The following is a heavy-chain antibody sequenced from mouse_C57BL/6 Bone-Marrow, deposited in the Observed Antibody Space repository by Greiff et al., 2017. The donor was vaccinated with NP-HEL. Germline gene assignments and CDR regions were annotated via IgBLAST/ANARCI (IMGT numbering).Heavy chain of an antibody. Sequence: VQLQQSGAELVRPGASVKLSCTASGFNIKDDYMHWVKQRPEQGLEWIGWIDPENGDTEYASKFQGKATITADTSSNTAYLQLSSLTSEDTAVYFLTSPPYYSNYGGFAYWGQGTLVTVSA. D-gene: IGHD2-5*01. CDR2: IDPENGDT. J-gene: IGHJ3*01. CDR3: TSPPYYSNYGGFAY. V-gene: IGHV14-4*01. CDR1: GFNIKDDY.